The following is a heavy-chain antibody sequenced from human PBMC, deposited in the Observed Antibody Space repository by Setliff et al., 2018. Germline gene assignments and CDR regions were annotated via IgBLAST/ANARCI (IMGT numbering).Heavy chain of an antibody. Sequence: GGSLRLSCTASGFTFSNYWMHWVRQAPGKGLIWVSRITRDGSETSYADSMKGRFTVSRDNAKNTLYLQMNSLRADDTAVYYCARETAVAGQYYFDYCGQGTLVTVSS. J-gene: IGHJ4*02. D-gene: IGHD6-19*01. CDR3: ARETAVAGQYYFDY. V-gene: IGHV3-74*01. CDR2: ITRDGSET. CDR1: GFTFSNYW.